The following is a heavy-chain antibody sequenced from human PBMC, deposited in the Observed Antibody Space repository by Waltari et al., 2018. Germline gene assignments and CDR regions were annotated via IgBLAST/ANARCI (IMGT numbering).Heavy chain of an antibody. J-gene: IGHJ4*02. CDR3: ARVSIAASGDFYFDY. D-gene: IGHD6-13*01. Sequence: QVQLVQSGAEVRKPGASVKVSCKASRYTFTSRGIAWVRQAPGQGLEGMGWINTYNGDTEYAQERKDRVTISTDTSTSTAYMDLRSLRSGDTAMYFCARVSIAASGDFYFDYWGQGTLVTFTS. CDR2: INTYNGDT. CDR1: RYTFTSRG. V-gene: IGHV1-18*01.